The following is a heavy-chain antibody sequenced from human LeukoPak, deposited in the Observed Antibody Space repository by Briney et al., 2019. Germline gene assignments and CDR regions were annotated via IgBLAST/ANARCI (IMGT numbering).Heavy chain of an antibody. D-gene: IGHD3-22*01. V-gene: IGHV3-23*01. CDR3: ATEGVGYYDSSGYLVY. CDR1: GFTFSSYA. Sequence: GGSLRLSCAASGFTFSSYAMSWVRQAPGKGLEWVSAISGSGGSTYYADSVKGRFTISRDNSKNTLYLQMNSLRAEDTAVYYCATEGVGYYDSSGYLVYWGQGTLVTVSS. CDR2: ISGSGGST. J-gene: IGHJ4*02.